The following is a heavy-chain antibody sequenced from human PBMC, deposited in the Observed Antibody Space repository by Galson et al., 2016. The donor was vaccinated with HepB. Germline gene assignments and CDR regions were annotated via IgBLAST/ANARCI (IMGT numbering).Heavy chain of an antibody. CDR3: ARDRHYYDNSGYPQPYWCFDL. CDR1: EFTFSTYW. J-gene: IGHJ2*01. Sequence: SLRLSCAASEFTFSTYWMHWVRQAPGKGLVWVSRIDGDGSTTIYADSVKGRFTISRDNAKNTLYLQMNSLRAEDTAVYYCARDRHYYDNSGYPQPYWCFDLWGRGALVTVSS. V-gene: IGHV3-74*01. D-gene: IGHD3-22*01. CDR2: IDGDGSTT.